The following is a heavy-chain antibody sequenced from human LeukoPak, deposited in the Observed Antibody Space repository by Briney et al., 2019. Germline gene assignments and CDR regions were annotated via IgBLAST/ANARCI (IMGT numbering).Heavy chain of an antibody. CDR1: GGSISSYY. D-gene: IGHD6-6*01. Sequence: SETLSLTCTVSGGSISSYYWSWIRQPPGKGLEWIGEINHSGSTNYNPSLKSRVTISVDTSKNQFSLKLSSVTAADTAVYYCARESIAARRGFDYWGQGTLVTVSS. V-gene: IGHV4-34*01. CDR2: INHSGST. J-gene: IGHJ4*02. CDR3: ARESIAARRGFDY.